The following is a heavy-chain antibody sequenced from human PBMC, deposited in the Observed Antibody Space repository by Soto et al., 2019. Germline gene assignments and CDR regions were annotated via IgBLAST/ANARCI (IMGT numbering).Heavy chain of an antibody. CDR1: GYTFTGYY. V-gene: IGHV1-2*02. Sequence: ASVKVSCKASGYTFTGYYMHWVRQAPGHGLEWMGWINPNSGGTNYAQKFQGRVTMTRDTSISTAYMELSWLRSDDTVVPYCAHESAPPGKDYYYGMEGWGKGTT. D-gene: IGHD3-10*01. CDR3: AHESAPPGKDYYYGMEG. CDR2: INPNSGGT. J-gene: IGHJ6*04.